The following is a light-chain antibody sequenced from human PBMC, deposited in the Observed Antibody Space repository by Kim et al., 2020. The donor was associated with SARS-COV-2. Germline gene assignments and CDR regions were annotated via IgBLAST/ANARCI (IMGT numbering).Light chain of an antibody. CDR2: ANT. J-gene: IGLJ2*01. V-gene: IGLV1-40*01. Sequence: QSVTIACAGSTSNIGAGYDVHWYQQFPGTAPKLLINANTNRPSGVPDRFSASQSGTSASLAITGLQADDEADYYCQSFDNSLSGVIFGGGTQLTVL. CDR3: QSFDNSLSGVI. CDR1: TSNIGAGYD.